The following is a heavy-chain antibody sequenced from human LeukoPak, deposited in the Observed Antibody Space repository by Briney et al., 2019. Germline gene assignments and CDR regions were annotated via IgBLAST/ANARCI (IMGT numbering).Heavy chain of an antibody. CDR3: ARENKSTVATLHFFDI. D-gene: IGHD4-17*01. CDR1: GGSISSYY. Sequence: SETLSLTCTVSGGSISSYYWSWIRQPAGPGLEWIGRIYTSGSTHSNPSLKSRVTMSVYTSKNQFPLKLSSVTAADTAVYYCARENKSTVATLHFFDIWGQGTMVTVSS. V-gene: IGHV4-4*07. CDR2: IYTSGST. J-gene: IGHJ3*02.